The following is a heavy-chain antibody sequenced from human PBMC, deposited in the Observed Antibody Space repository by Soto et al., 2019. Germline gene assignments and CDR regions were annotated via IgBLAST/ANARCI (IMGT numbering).Heavy chain of an antibody. Sequence: ASVKVSCKTSGYAFTGFHIHWVRQAPGQGLEWMGWISPNTGGTSYAQKFQGRVTMTRDTSISTAYMELTRLRSDDTAVFYCARVRQPVLDYFDYWGQGTLVTVSS. V-gene: IGHV1-2*02. CDR3: ARVRQPVLDYFDY. CDR2: ISPNTGGT. D-gene: IGHD3-3*01. J-gene: IGHJ4*02. CDR1: GYAFTGFH.